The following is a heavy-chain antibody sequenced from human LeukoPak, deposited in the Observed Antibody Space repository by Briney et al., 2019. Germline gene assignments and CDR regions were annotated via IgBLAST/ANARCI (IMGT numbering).Heavy chain of an antibody. CDR1: GYTFTSYD. CDR2: MNPNRGNT. CDR3: ASAGKGYSSSWYEDYYYYYMDV. V-gene: IGHV1-8*01. J-gene: IGHJ6*03. D-gene: IGHD6-13*01. Sequence: ASVKVSCKASGYTFTSYDINWVRQATGQGLEWMGWMNPNRGNTGYAQKFQGRVTMTRNTSISTAYMELSSLRSEDTAVYYCASAGKGYSSSWYEDYYYYYMDVWGKGTTVTVSS.